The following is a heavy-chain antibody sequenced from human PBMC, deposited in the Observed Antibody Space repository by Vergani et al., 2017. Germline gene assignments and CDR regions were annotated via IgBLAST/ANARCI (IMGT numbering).Heavy chain of an antibody. CDR3: VRVKGSNWNDHLYDI. D-gene: IGHD1-1*01. Sequence: VRLVESGGGVVQPGGSLRLSCAASGLIFSDHYMDWVRQAPGKGLEWVGRIRNKANDYTTQYAASVKGRFTISRDNSKSYLYLQMNSLQTEDTALYYCVRVKGSNWNDHLYDIWGQGTLVTVSS. V-gene: IGHV3-72*01. CDR2: IRNKANDYTT. CDR1: GLIFSDHY. J-gene: IGHJ3*02.